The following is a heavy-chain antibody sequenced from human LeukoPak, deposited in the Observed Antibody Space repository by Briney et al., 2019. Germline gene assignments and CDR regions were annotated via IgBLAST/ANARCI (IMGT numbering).Heavy chain of an antibody. CDR3: ARVAYYYGSGSSDYYYYMDV. Sequence: SETLSLTCTVSGGSISNKYWSWIRQPPGKGLEWIGYIYYSGSTNYNPSLKSRVTISVDTSKSQFSLKLSSVTAADTAVYYCARVAYYYGSGSSDYYYYMDVWGKGTTVTISS. D-gene: IGHD3-10*01. CDR1: GGSISNKY. V-gene: IGHV4-59*01. J-gene: IGHJ6*03. CDR2: IYYSGST.